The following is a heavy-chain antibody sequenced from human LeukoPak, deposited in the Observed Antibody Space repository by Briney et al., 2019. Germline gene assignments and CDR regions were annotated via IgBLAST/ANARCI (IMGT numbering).Heavy chain of an antibody. D-gene: IGHD1-26*01. CDR1: GFTFSSYG. Sequence: GGSLRLSCAASGFTFSSYGMHWVRQAPGKGLEWVAVISYDGSNKYYADSVKGRFTTSRDNSKNTLYLQMNSLRAEDTAVYYCAKDGRSDGAFDIWGQGTMVTVSS. CDR2: ISYDGSNK. J-gene: IGHJ3*02. V-gene: IGHV3-30*18. CDR3: AKDGRSDGAFDI.